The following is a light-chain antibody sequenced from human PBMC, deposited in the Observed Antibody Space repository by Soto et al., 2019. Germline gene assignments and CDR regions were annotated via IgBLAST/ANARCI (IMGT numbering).Light chain of an antibody. J-gene: IGLJ2*01. CDR2: EGS. CDR3: CSYAGSSTPHVV. V-gene: IGLV2-23*01. Sequence: QSALTQPASVSGSPGQSITISCTGTSSDVGSYNLVSWYQQHQGKAPKLMIYEGSKRPSGVSNRFSGSKSGNTASLTISGLQAEDEADYYCCSYAGSSTPHVVFGGGTKLTVL. CDR1: SSDVGSYNL.